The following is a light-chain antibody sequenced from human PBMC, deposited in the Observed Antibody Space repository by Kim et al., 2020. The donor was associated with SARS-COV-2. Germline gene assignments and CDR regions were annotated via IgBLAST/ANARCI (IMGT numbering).Light chain of an antibody. CDR2: GDD. CDR3: ATWDDSLNGRV. J-gene: IGLJ3*02. CDR1: NSSIGDNP. Sequence: GQRVTISCSGSNSSIGDNPVSWYQQFPGTAPKLLIYGDDQRPSGVPDRFSGSKSGTSASLAISGLQSGDDADYFCATWDDSLNGRVFGGGTRLTVL. V-gene: IGLV1-44*01.